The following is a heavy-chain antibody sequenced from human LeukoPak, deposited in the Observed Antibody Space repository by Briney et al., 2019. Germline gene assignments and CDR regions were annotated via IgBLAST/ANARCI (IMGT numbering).Heavy chain of an antibody. D-gene: IGHD3-9*01. V-gene: IGHV1-18*01. CDR3: ARDTNDILTGYYNSHDAFDI. J-gene: IGHJ3*02. CDR1: GYTFTSYG. CDR2: ISAYNGNT. Sequence: ASVKVSCKASGYTFTSYGISWVRQAPGQGLEWMGWISAYNGNTNYAQKLQGRVTMTTDTSTSTAYMELRSLRSDDTAVYYCARDTNDILTGYYNSHDAFDIWGKGTTVTISS.